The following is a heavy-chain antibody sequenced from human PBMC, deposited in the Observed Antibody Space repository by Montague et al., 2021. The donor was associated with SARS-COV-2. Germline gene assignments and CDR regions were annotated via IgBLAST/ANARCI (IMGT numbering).Heavy chain of an antibody. J-gene: IGHJ6*02. D-gene: IGHD2-21*01. CDR3: ARPSMVSRNYYYYGIDV. V-gene: IGHV4-59*01. CDR1: GGSINSFY. Sequence: SETLSLTCIVSGGSINSFYWSWIRQPPGKGLEWIGYIYHSGTTHYSPSLKSRVAISLDTSKNQFSLTLNSVIAADTAVYYCARPSMVSRNYYYYGIDVWGQGTTVTVSS. CDR2: IYHSGTT.